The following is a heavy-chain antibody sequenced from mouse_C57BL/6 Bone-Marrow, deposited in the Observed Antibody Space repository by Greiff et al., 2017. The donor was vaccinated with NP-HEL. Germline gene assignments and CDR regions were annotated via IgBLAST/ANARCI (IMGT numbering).Heavy chain of an antibody. CDR1: GYTFTDYE. D-gene: IGHD2-2*01. CDR2: IDPETGGP. Sequence: QVQLQQSGAELVRPGASVTLSCKASGYTFTDYEMHWVKQTPVHGLEWIGAIDPETGGPAYKQKFKGKAILTADKSSSTAYMELRSLTSEDSAVYYCTRWLPWYFDVWGTGTTVTVSS. CDR3: TRWLPWYFDV. V-gene: IGHV1-15*01. J-gene: IGHJ1*03.